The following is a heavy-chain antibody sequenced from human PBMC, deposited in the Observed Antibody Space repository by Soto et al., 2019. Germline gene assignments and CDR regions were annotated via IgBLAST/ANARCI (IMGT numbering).Heavy chain of an antibody. J-gene: IGHJ3*02. D-gene: IGHD3-16*01. CDR1: GFTFSSYS. V-gene: IGHV3-48*04. Sequence: GGSLRLSCASSGFTFSSYSMNWVRQAPGKGLEWVSYISKSSSIIYYADSVKGRFTISRDNAKNTLYLQMNSLRAEDTAVYYCARLGLGKVYAFDIWGQGTMVTVSS. CDR2: ISKSSSII. CDR3: ARLGLGKVYAFDI.